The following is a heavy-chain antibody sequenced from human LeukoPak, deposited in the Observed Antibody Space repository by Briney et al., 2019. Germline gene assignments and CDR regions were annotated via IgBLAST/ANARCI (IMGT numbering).Heavy chain of an antibody. V-gene: IGHV3-33*06. CDR2: IWYDGSNK. J-gene: IGHJ4*02. CDR3: AKSFTYYHENSDSI. Sequence: GGSLRLSCAASGFTFSSYGMHWVRQAPGKGLEWVAVIWYDGSNKYYADSVKGRFTISRDNSKNTLYLQMNSLRAEDTAVYYCAKSFTYYHENSDSIWGQGTLVTVSS. D-gene: IGHD3-22*01. CDR1: GFTFSSYG.